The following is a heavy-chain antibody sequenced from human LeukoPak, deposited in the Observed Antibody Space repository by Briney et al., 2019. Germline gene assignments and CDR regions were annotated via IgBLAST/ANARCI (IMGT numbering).Heavy chain of an antibody. CDR2: ISYDGSNK. D-gene: IGHD6-13*01. CDR1: GFTFSSYA. J-gene: IGHJ3*02. Sequence: GRSLRLSCAASGFTFSSYAMHWVRQAPGKGLEWVAVISYDGSNKYYADSVKGRFTISRDNSKNTLYLQMNSLRAEDTAVYYCARGRAAAVYDAFDIWGQGTMVTVSS. CDR3: ARGRAAAVYDAFDI. V-gene: IGHV3-30-3*01.